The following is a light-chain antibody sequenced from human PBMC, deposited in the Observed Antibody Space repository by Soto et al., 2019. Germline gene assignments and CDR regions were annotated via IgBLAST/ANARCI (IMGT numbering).Light chain of an antibody. CDR3: QQFDELPRT. Sequence: DIQMTQSPSSLSASVGDRVTITCQASQDINSYLNWYQQKQGKAPKPLIYDASNLETGVPSRFSGSGSGTDFTLTISSLQPEDVATYYCQQFDELPRTFGQGTKLEIK. J-gene: IGKJ2*01. CDR2: DAS. CDR1: QDINSY. V-gene: IGKV1-33*01.